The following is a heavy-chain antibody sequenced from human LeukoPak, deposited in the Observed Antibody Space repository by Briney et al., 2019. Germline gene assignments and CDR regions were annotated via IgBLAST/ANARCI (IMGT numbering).Heavy chain of an antibody. CDR3: ARDGARFFTMNWIDP. D-gene: IGHD4/OR15-4a*01. J-gene: IGHJ5*02. CDR2: IYTSGST. Sequence: PSEALSLTCTVSGGSISSYYWSWIRQPPRKGLDWIGCIYTSGSTNHNPSLKSRVTMSLNTSKIHFSLKLNSVTAADTAMYYCARDGARFFTMNWIDPWGKGTLVTVSS. CDR1: GGSISSYY. V-gene: IGHV4-4*07.